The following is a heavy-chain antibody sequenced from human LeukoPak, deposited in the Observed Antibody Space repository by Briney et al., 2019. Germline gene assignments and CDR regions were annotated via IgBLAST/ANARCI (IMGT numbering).Heavy chain of an antibody. D-gene: IGHD6-6*01. CDR3: AREARIAARPIDY. CDR2: IYYSGTP. CDR1: GGSLSSGSYY. J-gene: IGHJ4*02. Sequence: SESLSLTSTVSGGSLSSGSYYWGWIRQPPGKGLEWIGRIYYSGTPYDNPSLKSRVTISVDTSKNQFSLKLSSVTAADTAVYYGAREARIAARPIDYWGQGTLVTVSS. V-gene: IGHV4-39*07.